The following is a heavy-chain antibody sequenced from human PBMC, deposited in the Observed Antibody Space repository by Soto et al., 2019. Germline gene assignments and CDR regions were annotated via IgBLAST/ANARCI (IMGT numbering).Heavy chain of an antibody. J-gene: IGHJ4*02. CDR3: ARGLIYKSSGYYFDY. V-gene: IGHV1-46*01. CDR1: GYTFTSYY. Sequence: ASVKVSCKASGYTFTSYYMHWVRQAPGQGLEWMGIINPSGGSTRYAQKYQGRVTMTRDTSTSTVYMELSSLRSEDTAVYYCARGLIYKSSGYYFDYGGQGPLVTVSS. CDR2: INPSGGST. D-gene: IGHD3-22*01.